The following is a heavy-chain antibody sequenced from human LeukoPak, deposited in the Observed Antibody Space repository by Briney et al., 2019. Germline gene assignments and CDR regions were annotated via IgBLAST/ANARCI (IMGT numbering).Heavy chain of an antibody. J-gene: IGHJ3*02. Sequence: PGRSLRLSCAASGFTFSTYAIHWVRQAPGKGLEWLAVISHDGSHKYYADSVKGRFTISRDNAKNSLYLQMNSLRAEDTAVYYCARASGYSSSWISDAFDIWGQGTMVTVSS. CDR1: GFTFSTYA. CDR3: ARASGYSSSWISDAFDI. D-gene: IGHD6-13*01. CDR2: ISHDGSHK. V-gene: IGHV3-30*04.